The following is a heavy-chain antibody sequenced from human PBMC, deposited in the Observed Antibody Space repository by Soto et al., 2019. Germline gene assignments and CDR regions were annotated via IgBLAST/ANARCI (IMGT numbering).Heavy chain of an antibody. V-gene: IGHV3-23*01. CDR3: AKEGLDYDSSGWEEDLYYFDY. J-gene: IGHJ4*02. CDR1: GFTFSSYA. D-gene: IGHD3-22*01. Sequence: GGSLRLSCAASGFTFSSYAMSWVRQAPGKGLEWVSAISGSGGSTYYADSVKGRFTISRDNSKNTLYLQMNSLRAEDTAVYYCAKEGLDYDSSGWEEDLYYFDYWGQGTLVTVSS. CDR2: ISGSGGST.